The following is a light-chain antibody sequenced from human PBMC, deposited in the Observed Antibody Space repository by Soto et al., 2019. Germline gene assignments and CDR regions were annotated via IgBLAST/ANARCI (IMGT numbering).Light chain of an antibody. Sequence: DIQLTQSPSFVSASVGDRVTISCRASQGIRNYLVWYQQKSGKAPKVLIYAASTLHSGVPSRFSGSGSGTEFTLTISSLQPEDFPTYYCQQLNTYPPWTFGQGTKVEIK. V-gene: IGKV1-9*01. CDR2: AAS. J-gene: IGKJ1*01. CDR1: QGIRNY. CDR3: QQLNTYPPWT.